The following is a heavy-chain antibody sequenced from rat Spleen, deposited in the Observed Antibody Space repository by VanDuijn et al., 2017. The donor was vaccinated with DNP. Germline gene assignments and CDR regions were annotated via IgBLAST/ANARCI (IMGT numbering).Heavy chain of an antibody. V-gene: IGHV3-1*01. J-gene: IGHJ2*01. CDR1: FYSITSSY. CDR3: ARWTRYFDY. CDR2: ISYSCST. D-gene: IGHD1-7*01. Sequence: VQLQESGPGLVKPSQSLSLTCSVTFYSITSSYTWNWIRKFPGNKLEYIGHISYSCSTNYNPALKSRLSITRDTSKNHFFLHLNSVTTEDTATYYCARWTRYFDYWGQGVMVTVSS.